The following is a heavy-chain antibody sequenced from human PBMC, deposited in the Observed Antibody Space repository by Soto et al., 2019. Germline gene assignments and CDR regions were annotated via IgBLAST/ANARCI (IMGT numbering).Heavy chain of an antibody. Sequence: EVQLLESGGGLVQPGGSLRLSCAASGFTFSSYAMSWVRQAPGKGLEWVSAISGSGGSTYYADSVKGRFTISRDNSKNTLYLQMNSLRAEDTAVYYCAKPKRGSSYYYYYGMDVWGQGTTVTVSS. CDR2: ISGSGGST. J-gene: IGHJ6*02. D-gene: IGHD6-6*01. CDR3: AKPKRGSSYYYYYGMDV. CDR1: GFTFSSYA. V-gene: IGHV3-23*01.